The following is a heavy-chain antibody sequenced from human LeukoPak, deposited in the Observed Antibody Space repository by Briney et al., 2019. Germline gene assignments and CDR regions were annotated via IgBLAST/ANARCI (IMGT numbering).Heavy chain of an antibody. CDR2: IYYSGSP. D-gene: IGHD3-22*01. CDR3: ARHSHYDSSGYYYALDY. CDR1: GGSISSYY. V-gene: IGHV4-59*08. Sequence: TSETLSLTCTVSGGSISSYYWSWIRQLPGKGLEWIGYIYYSGSPNYNPSLKSRVTISLDTSKNQFSLKLSSVTAADTAVHYCARHSHYDSSGYYYALDYWGQGTLVTVSS. J-gene: IGHJ4*02.